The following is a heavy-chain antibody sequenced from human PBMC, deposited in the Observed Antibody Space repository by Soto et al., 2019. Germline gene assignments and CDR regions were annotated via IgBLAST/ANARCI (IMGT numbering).Heavy chain of an antibody. CDR1: GYSFTSYW. CDR2: IYPGDSDT. CDR3: ARHVQWGGDCTNGVCHGGYYYYVMDV. D-gene: IGHD2-8*01. Sequence: PGESLKISCKGSGYSFTSYWIGWVRQMPGKGLEWMGIIYPGDSDTRYSPSFQGQVTISADKSISTAYLQWSSLKASDTAMYYCARHVQWGGDCTNGVCHGGYYYYVMDVWGQGTTVTVSS. V-gene: IGHV5-51*01. J-gene: IGHJ6*02.